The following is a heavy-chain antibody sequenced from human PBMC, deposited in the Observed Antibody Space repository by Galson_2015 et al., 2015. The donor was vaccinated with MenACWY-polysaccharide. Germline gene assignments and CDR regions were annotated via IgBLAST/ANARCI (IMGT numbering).Heavy chain of an antibody. J-gene: IGHJ6*02. Sequence: SLRLSCAASGFTFSSYAMYWARQAPGKGLEWVAGISYEGSNKYYADSVKGRCTISRDNSKSTLYLQMDSLRAEDTAEFYCARLVGGSGSSPLFDYYYYGMDLWGQGTTVTVSS. CDR3: ARLVGGSGSSPLFDYYYYGMDL. D-gene: IGHD3-10*01. V-gene: IGHV3-30-3*01. CDR1: GFTFSSYA. CDR2: ISYEGSNK.